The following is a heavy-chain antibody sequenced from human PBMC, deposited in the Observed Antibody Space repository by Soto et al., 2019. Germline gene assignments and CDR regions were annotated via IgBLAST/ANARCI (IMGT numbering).Heavy chain of an antibody. CDR1: GGSISSGGYY. D-gene: IGHD3-22*01. CDR2: IYYSGST. CDR3: ARESYDSSGARGAFDS. Sequence: SETLSLTCTVSGGSISSGGYYWSWIRQHPGKGLEWIGYIYYSGSTYYNPSLKSRVTISVDTSKNQFSLKLSSVTAADTAVYYCARESYDSSGARGAFDSWGQGTMVTVSS. J-gene: IGHJ3*02. V-gene: IGHV4-31*03.